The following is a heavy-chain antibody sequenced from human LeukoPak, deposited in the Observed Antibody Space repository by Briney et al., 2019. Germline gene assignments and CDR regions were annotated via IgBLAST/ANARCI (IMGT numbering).Heavy chain of an antibody. CDR3: ARGYSGYDSYYYYYMDV. Sequence: GGSLRLSYAASGFTFSSYSMNWVRQAPGKGLEWVSSISSSSSYIYYADSVKGRFTISRDNAKNSLYLQMNSLRAEDTAVYYCARGYSGYDSYYYYYMDVWGKGTTVTVSS. V-gene: IGHV3-21*01. CDR2: ISSSSSYI. D-gene: IGHD5-12*01. J-gene: IGHJ6*03. CDR1: GFTFSSYS.